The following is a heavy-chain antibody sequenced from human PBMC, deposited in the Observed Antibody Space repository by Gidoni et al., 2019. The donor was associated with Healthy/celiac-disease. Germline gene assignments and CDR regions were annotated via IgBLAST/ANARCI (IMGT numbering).Heavy chain of an antibody. D-gene: IGHD3-10*01. CDR3: AKNFPWFGEPTYGMDV. CDR2: ISYYGSTK. J-gene: IGHJ6*02. CDR1: GFTLSSYG. V-gene: IGHV3-30*18. Sequence: VQLVESGGGVGQPGRSMRLPCAASGFTLSSYGMHWVRQAPGKGLGWVSVISYYGSTKYYADSVTGRFTISRDNSKNTLYLQMNSLRAEDTAVYYCAKNFPWFGEPTYGMDVWGQGTTVTVSS.